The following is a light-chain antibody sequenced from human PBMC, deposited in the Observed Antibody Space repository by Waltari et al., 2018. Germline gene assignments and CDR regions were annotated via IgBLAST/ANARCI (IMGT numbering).Light chain of an antibody. CDR3: MQGTHWPYT. V-gene: IGKV2-30*02. CDR1: RSLVHSEGNTH. Sequence: DVVMTQSPLSLSVTLGQTASISCTSSRSLVHSEGNTHLVWFHQRPGQSPRRLIYKVSNRDSGVPDRFGGSGSGSDFTLKISYVEAEDVGVYYCMQGTHWPYTFGQGTKLDIK. CDR2: KVS. J-gene: IGKJ2*01.